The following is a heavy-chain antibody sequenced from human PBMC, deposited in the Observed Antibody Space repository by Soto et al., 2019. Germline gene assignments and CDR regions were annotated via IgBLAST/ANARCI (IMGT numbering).Heavy chain of an antibody. CDR2: IYYSGST. CDR3: ARARITMVRGVITPPDY. V-gene: IGHV4-31*03. D-gene: IGHD3-10*01. CDR1: GGSISSGGYY. J-gene: IGHJ4*02. Sequence: QVQLQESGPGLVKPSQTLSLTCTVSGGSISSGGYYWSWIRQHPGKGLEWIGYIYYSGSTYYNPSLKSRVTISVDTSKYQFSLKLSSVTAADTAVYYCARARITMVRGVITPPDYWGQGTLVTVSS.